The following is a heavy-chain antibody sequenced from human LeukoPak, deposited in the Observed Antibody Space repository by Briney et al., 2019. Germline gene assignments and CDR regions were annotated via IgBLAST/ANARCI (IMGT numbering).Heavy chain of an antibody. J-gene: IGHJ4*02. CDR3: AGGRTDIVVVPATLRNYYFDY. CDR2: IRYDGSNK. V-gene: IGHV3-30*02. Sequence: GGSLRLSCAASGFTFSSYGMHWVRQAPGKGLEGVAFIRYDGSNKYYADSVKGRFTISRDNSKNTLYLQMNSLRSEDTAVYYCAGGRTDIVVVPATLRNYYFDYWGQGTLVTVSS. D-gene: IGHD2-2*01. CDR1: GFTFSSYG.